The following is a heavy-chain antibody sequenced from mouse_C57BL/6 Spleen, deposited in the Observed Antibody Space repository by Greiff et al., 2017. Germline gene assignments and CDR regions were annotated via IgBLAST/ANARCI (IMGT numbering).Heavy chain of an antibody. CDR3: ARHPPITTGVATGNYFDD. CDR2: ISSGGSYT. Sequence: EVKLVESGGDLVKPGGSLKLSCAASGFTFSSYGMSWVRQTPDKRLEWVATISSGGSYTYYPDSVKGRFTISRDNAKNTLYLQMSSLKPEDTAMYYCARHPPITTGVATGNYFDDWGQGTTLTVAS. V-gene: IGHV5-6*01. D-gene: IGHD1-1*01. CDR1: GFTFSSYG. J-gene: IGHJ2*01.